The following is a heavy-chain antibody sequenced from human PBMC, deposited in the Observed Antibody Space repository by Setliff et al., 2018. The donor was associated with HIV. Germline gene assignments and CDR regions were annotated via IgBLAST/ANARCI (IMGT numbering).Heavy chain of an antibody. D-gene: IGHD3-10*01. V-gene: IGHV4-30-4*08. J-gene: IGHJ4*02. CDR1: GGFIKNSNYY. CDR2: IFGSGIT. Sequence: PSETLSLTCTVYGGFIKNSNYYWNWIRQRPGKGLEWIGYIFGSGITYYNPSLKSRLRISIDTSANQFSVELSSGTAADTALYYCAPRHHKYGFLWGQGTLVTVSS. CDR3: APRHHKYGFL.